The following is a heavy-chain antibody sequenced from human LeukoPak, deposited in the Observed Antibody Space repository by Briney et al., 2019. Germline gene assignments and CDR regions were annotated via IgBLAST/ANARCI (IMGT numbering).Heavy chain of an antibody. V-gene: IGHV5-51*01. J-gene: IGHJ4*02. Sequence: GESLRISCKGSGYSFSSYWIAWVRQMPGKGLEWMGIIYPGDSETRYSPSFQGQVTISADKSINTAYLQWSGLKASDTANYYCARSRNRNYDNWGQGTLVTVSS. CDR3: ARSRNRNYDN. D-gene: IGHD1-7*01. CDR2: IYPGDSET. CDR1: GYSFSSYW.